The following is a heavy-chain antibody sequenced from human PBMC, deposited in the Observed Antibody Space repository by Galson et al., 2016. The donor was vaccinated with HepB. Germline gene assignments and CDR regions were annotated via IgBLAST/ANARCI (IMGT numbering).Heavy chain of an antibody. CDR2: IYPPTSET. CDR3: ARLVSGSWADVFDV. Sequence: QSGAEVTKPGESLEISCKGSGSSFTHNWIGWVRQMPGKGLEWMGIIYPPTSETRYSPPFEGQATISVDKSISTAYLQWSSLKASDTAMYYCARLVSGSWADVFDVWGQGTVVTVSS. D-gene: IGHD1-26*01. CDR1: GSSFTHNW. J-gene: IGHJ3*01. V-gene: IGHV5-51*01.